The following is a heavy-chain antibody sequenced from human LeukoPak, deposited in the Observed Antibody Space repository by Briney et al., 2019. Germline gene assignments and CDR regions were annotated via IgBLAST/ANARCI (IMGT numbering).Heavy chain of an antibody. V-gene: IGHV3-30-3*01. Sequence: GGSLRLSCAASGFTFSSYAMHWVRQAPGKGLEWVAVISYDGSNKYYADSVKGRFTISRDNSKNTPYLQMNSLRAEDTAVYYCARRHSGWYHSDYWGQGTLVTVSS. CDR2: ISYDGSNK. CDR3: ARRHSGWYHSDY. D-gene: IGHD6-19*01. CDR1: GFTFSSYA. J-gene: IGHJ4*02.